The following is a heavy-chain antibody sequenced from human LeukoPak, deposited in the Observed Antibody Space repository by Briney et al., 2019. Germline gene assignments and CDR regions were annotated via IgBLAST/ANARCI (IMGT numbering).Heavy chain of an antibody. D-gene: IGHD5-18*01. CDR2: TYYRSKWYT. Sequence: SQTLSLTCAISGDSVSSNSAAWNWIRQSPSRGLEWLGRTYYRSKWYTDYAVSVKSRTTINPDTSKNQFSLQLNSVTPEDTAVYYCARDIVGYSYSFNSFDYWGQGTLVTVSS. J-gene: IGHJ4*02. V-gene: IGHV6-1*01. CDR3: ARDIVGYSYSFNSFDY. CDR1: GDSVSSNSAA.